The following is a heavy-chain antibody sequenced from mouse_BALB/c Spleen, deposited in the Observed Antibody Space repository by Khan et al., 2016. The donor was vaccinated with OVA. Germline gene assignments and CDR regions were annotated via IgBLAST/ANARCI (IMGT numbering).Heavy chain of an antibody. J-gene: IGHJ2*01. Sequence: QVQLKESGPGLVAPSQSLSITCTVSGFSLTSSGVHWVRQPPGKGLEWLGVIWAGGSTNYNSALMSRLSISKDNSKSQVFLKMNSLQTDDTAMYYCARLGDIWGQGTTLTVSS. V-gene: IGHV2-9*02. CDR1: GFSLTSSG. CDR2: IWAGGST. CDR3: ARLGDI. D-gene: IGHD3-1*01.